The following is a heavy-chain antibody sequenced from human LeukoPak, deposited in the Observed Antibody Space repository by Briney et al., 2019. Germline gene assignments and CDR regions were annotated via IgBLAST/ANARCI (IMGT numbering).Heavy chain of an antibody. CDR1: GFTFKDYA. Sequence: PGGSLRLSCAAVGFTFKDYAMSWVRQSPARGLEWVSSLRGDGETFYADSVKGRFTLSRDHSRNTVFLQLNNLRVKDTAIYYCAKASWVSNVDAVLWGQGTVVTVSS. CDR3: AKASWVSNVDAVL. CDR2: LRGDGET. V-gene: IGHV3-23*01. J-gene: IGHJ4*02. D-gene: IGHD3-16*01.